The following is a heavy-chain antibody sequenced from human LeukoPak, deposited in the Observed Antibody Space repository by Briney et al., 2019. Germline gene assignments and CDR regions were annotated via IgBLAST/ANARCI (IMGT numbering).Heavy chain of an antibody. CDR3: ARGRYSGSYYAY. Sequence: SQTLSLTCTVSGVSISSGGYYWSWIRQHPGKGLEWIGYIYYSGSTYYNPSLKSRVTISVDTSKNQFSLKLSSVTAADTAVYYCARGRYSGSYYAYWGQGTLVTVSS. CDR1: GVSISSGGYY. V-gene: IGHV4-31*03. D-gene: IGHD1-26*01. J-gene: IGHJ4*02. CDR2: IYYSGST.